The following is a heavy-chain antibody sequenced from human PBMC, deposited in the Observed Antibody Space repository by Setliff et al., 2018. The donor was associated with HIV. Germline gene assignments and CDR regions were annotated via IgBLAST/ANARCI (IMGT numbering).Heavy chain of an antibody. Sequence: GGSLRLSCSASGFTFSGSALHWVRQASGKGLEWVGRIKTKPNSYATAHAESVKGRFTISRDDSQNTANLQMNSLRTEDTAVYFCAVSPDGDCATTECANWFDPWGQGTQVTVSS. CDR1: GFTFSGSA. V-gene: IGHV3-73*01. CDR2: IKTKPNSYAT. CDR3: AVSPDGDCATTECANWFDP. D-gene: IGHD4-17*01. J-gene: IGHJ5*02.